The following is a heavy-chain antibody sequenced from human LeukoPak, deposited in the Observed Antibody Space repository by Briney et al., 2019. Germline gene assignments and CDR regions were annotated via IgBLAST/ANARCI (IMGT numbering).Heavy chain of an antibody. Sequence: SETLSLTRAVYGGSFSGYYWSWIRQPPGKGLEWIGEINHSGSTNYNPSLKSRVTISVDTSKNQFSLKLSSVTAADTAVYYCARGGRQYYYDSSGPPAPFDYWGQGTLVTVSS. CDR2: INHSGST. CDR3: ARGGRQYYYDSSGPPAPFDY. V-gene: IGHV4-34*01. CDR1: GGSFSGYY. D-gene: IGHD3-22*01. J-gene: IGHJ4*02.